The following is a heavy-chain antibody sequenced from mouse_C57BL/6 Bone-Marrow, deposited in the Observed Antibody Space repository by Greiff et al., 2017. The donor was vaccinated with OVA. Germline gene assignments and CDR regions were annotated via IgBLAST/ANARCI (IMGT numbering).Heavy chain of an antibody. V-gene: IGHV1-54*01. CDR2: INPGSGGT. D-gene: IGHD1-1*01. J-gene: IGHJ2*01. CDR1: GYAFTNYL. Sequence: LQESGAELVRPRTSVKVSCKASGYAFTNYLIEWVKQRPGQGLEWIGVINPGSGGTNYNEKFKGKATLTADKSSSTAYMQLSSLTSEDSAVYFCARSKYYYVGGFDYWGQGTTLTVSS. CDR3: ARSKYYYVGGFDY.